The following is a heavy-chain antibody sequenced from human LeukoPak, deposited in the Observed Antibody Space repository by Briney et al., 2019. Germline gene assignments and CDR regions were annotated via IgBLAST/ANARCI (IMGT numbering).Heavy chain of an antibody. CDR3: ARGWELSYDY. V-gene: IGHV3-48*03. J-gene: IGHJ4*02. Sequence: GGSLRLSCAASGFTFSSYEMNWVRQAPGKGLEWVSYISSSGSTIYYADSVKGRFTISRDNAKNSLYLQMNSLRAEDTAVYYCARGWELSYDYWGQGTLVTVSS. CDR1: GFTFSSYE. CDR2: ISSSGSTI. D-gene: IGHD1-26*01.